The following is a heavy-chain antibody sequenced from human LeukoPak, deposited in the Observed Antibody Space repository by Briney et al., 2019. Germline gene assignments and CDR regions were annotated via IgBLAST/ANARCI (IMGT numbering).Heavy chain of an antibody. J-gene: IGHJ4*02. CDR2: IKQDGSEK. V-gene: IGHV3-7*01. D-gene: IGHD2-2*01. CDR1: GFTFNSYW. Sequence: QAGGSLRLSCAASGFTFNSYWMSWVRQAPGKGLEWVANIKQDGSEKYYVDSVKGRFTISRDNAKNSLYLQMNSLRAEDTAVYYCAREEDIVVVPGSPFDYWGQGTLVTVSS. CDR3: AREEDIVVVPGSPFDY.